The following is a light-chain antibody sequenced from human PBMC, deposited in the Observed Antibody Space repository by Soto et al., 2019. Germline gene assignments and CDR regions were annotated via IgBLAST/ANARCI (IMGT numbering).Light chain of an antibody. V-gene: IGKV3-11*01. Sequence: EIVLTQSPATLSLSPGERATLSCRASQSISSYLAWYQQKPGQAPRLLMYQASNRATGIPARFGGSGSGTDFTLTISSLEPEDFAIYYCQQRSSWPLTVGGWTKVEIK. J-gene: IGKJ4*01. CDR3: QQRSSWPLT. CDR2: QAS. CDR1: QSISSY.